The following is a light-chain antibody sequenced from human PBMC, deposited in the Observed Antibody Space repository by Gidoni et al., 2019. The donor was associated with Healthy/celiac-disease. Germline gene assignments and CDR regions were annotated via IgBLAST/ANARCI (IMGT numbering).Light chain of an antibody. CDR3: SSYTSSSTPWV. V-gene: IGLV2-14*01. CDR2: EVS. CDR1: SSDVGGYNY. Sequence: QSALTQPASVPGSPGHSITISCTGTSSDVGGYNYVSWYQQHPGKAPKLMIYEVSNRPAGVPDRFSGSKSGNTASLTISGLQAEDEADYYCSSYTSSSTPWVFGTGTKVTVL. J-gene: IGLJ1*01.